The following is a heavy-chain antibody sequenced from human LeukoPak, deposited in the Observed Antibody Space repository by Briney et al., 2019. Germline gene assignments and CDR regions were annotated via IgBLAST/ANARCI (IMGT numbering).Heavy chain of an antibody. V-gene: IGHV4-59*01. Sequence: SETLSLTCTVSGGSISSYYWSWIRQPPGKGLEWIGYIYYSGSTNYNPSLKSRVTISVDTSKNQFSLKLSSVTAADTAVYYCVRGVSVVAYYFDYWGQGTLVTVSS. CDR2: IYYSGST. CDR1: GGSISSYY. D-gene: IGHD4-23*01. CDR3: VRGVSVVAYYFDY. J-gene: IGHJ4*02.